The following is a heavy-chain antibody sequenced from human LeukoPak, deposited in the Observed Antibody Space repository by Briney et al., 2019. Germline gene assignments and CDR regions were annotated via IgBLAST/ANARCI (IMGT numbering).Heavy chain of an antibody. J-gene: IGHJ4*02. Sequence: GGSLRLPCVASGFNFDNYAMHWVRQPLGKGLEWVAVISHDERTKYYADSMKGRITISRDNSKNTVFLQMNNLRTEDTAVYFCARPSPPGDGYNPPDYWGQGTLVTVSS. D-gene: IGHD5-24*01. CDR2: ISHDERTK. CDR1: GFNFDNYA. CDR3: ARPSPPGDGYNPPDY. V-gene: IGHV3-30*04.